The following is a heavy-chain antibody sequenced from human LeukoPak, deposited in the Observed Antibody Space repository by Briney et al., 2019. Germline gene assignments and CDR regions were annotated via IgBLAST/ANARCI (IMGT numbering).Heavy chain of an antibody. V-gene: IGHV1-69*05. D-gene: IGHD6-13*01. CDR2: IIPIFGTA. Sequence: GASVKVSCKASGGTFSSYAISWVRQAPGQGLEWMGGIIPIFGTANYAQKFQGRVTITTDESTGTAYMELSSLRSEDTAVYYCARGPIAAAGYFDYWGQGTLVTVSS. J-gene: IGHJ4*02. CDR1: GGTFSSYA. CDR3: ARGPIAAAGYFDY.